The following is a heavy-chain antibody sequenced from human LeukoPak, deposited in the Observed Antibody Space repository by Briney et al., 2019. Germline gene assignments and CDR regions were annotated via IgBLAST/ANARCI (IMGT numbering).Heavy chain of an antibody. CDR1: GYTFTSYY. D-gene: IGHD4-23*01. Sequence: ASVMLSCKASGYTFTSYYMDWVRQAPGQGVEGVGWINPKGGGTIYGQTVHVGVTITRDTSISTAYMELSRRRSDDTAVYYCARDRGGNRYYYFDYWGQGTLVTVSS. CDR3: ARDRGGNRYYYFDY. V-gene: IGHV1-2*02. CDR2: INPKGGGT. J-gene: IGHJ4*02.